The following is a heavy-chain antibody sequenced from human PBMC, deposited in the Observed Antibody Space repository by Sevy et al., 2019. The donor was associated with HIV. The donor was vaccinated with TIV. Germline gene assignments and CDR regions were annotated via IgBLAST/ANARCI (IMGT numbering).Heavy chain of an antibody. J-gene: IGHJ4*02. CDR3: AKLPSTVMFREKGY. CDR2: ISDSGDTT. Sequence: GSLRLSCAASGFTFTNYAMNWVRQAPGKGLEWVSGISDSGDTTHYAESVKGRFTISRDNSKNTVSLQMSSLRAEDTALYYCAKLPSTVMFREKGYWGQGTRVTVSS. V-gene: IGHV3-23*01. D-gene: IGHD3-10*01. CDR1: GFTFTNYA.